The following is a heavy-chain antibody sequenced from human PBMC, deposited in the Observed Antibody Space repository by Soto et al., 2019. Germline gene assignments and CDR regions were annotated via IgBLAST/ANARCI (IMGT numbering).Heavy chain of an antibody. Sequence: PGGSLRLSCAASGFTLSSYAMSWVRQAPGKGLEWVSAISGSGGSTYYADSVKGRFTISRDNSKNTLYLQMNSLRAEDTAVYYCARDGGYYYFGMDVWGQGTTVTGSS. CDR1: GFTLSSYA. J-gene: IGHJ6*02. V-gene: IGHV3-23*01. CDR3: ARDGGYYYFGMDV. CDR2: ISGSGGST.